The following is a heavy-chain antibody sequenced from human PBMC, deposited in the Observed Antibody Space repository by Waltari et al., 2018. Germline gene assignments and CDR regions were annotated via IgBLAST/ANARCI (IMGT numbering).Heavy chain of an antibody. CDR1: GGTFSSYA. J-gene: IGHJ6*02. CDR3: ADAGQTAMAHLAGMDV. D-gene: IGHD5-18*01. V-gene: IGHV1-69*04. CDR2: IIPSRSIA. Sequence: QVQLVQSGAEVKKPGSSVKVSCKASGGTFSSYAISWVRQAPGQGLEWMGRIIPSRSIANHAEKFQGKVTITADKSTSTAYRELSSLRSEDTAVYYCADAGQTAMAHLAGMDVWGQGTTGTVSS.